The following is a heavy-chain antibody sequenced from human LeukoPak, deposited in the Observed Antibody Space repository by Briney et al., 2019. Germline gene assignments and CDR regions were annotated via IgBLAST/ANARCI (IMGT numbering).Heavy chain of an antibody. D-gene: IGHD3-22*01. CDR3: ARVSDSDSGGDYWGFED. CDR2: IYHSGST. CDR1: GASISGYY. V-gene: IGHV4-59*08. J-gene: IGHJ4*02. Sequence: SETLSLTCTVSGASISGYYWRWIRQSPGKGLECIGYIYHSGSTNYNPSLKNRVTISVDTSKNQFSRKLSSVPAADTAVYYCARVSDSDSGGDYWGFEDWGQGTLVTAS.